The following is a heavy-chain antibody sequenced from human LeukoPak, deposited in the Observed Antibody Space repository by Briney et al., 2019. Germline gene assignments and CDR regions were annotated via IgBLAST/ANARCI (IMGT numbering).Heavy chain of an antibody. D-gene: IGHD3-16*02. CDR2: IYYSGST. J-gene: IGHJ4*02. CDR1: GRSISSYC. V-gene: IGHV4-59*01. Sequence: PSETLSLTCTVCGRSISSYCWSWLRQPPGKGLEWIGYIYYSGSTNYNPSLKSRVTISVDTSKNQFSLKLSSVTAADTAVYYCERNRWEDSIWGRYRLVYYWGQGTLVTVSS. CDR3: ERNRWEDSIWGRYRLVYY.